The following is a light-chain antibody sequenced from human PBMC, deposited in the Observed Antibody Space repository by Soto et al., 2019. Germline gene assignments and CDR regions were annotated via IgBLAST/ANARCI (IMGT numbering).Light chain of an antibody. CDR2: DVN. CDR1: SSDVGGYNY. CDR3: SSYTSSSTRV. J-gene: IGLJ1*01. Sequence: QSALTQPASVSGSPGQSITISCTGTSSDVGGYNYVSWYQQNPGKASKLMIYDVNNRPSGVSYRFSGSKSGNTASLTISGLQAEDEADYYCSSYTSSSTRVFGTGTKVTVL. V-gene: IGLV2-14*01.